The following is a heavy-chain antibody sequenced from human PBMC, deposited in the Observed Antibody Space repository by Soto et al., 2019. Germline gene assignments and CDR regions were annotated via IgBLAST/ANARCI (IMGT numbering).Heavy chain of an antibody. Sequence: QITLRESGPPLVKPTQTLTLTCTFSGFSLITSGAGVVWIRQPPGKALEWLALIYWDDDKRYSPSLNSRLTITKDTSKNQVLLTMTNMDPVDTATYYCAHKGGRGAGMDVWGQGTTVAVSS. CDR3: AHKGGRGAGMDV. J-gene: IGHJ6*02. D-gene: IGHD2-15*01. CDR2: IYWDDDK. V-gene: IGHV2-5*02. CDR1: GFSLITSGAG.